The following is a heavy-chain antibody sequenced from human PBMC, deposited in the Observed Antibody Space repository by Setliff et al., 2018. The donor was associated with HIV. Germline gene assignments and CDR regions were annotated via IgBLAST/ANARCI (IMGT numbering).Heavy chain of an antibody. Sequence: ASVKVSCKASGGTFSNSVISWVRQAPGQGLEWMGWINTNTGNPTYAQGFTGRFVFSLDTSVSTAYLQISSLKAEDTAVYYCARDYDPGILRYFDRYPDAFDIWGQGTMVTVSS. J-gene: IGHJ3*02. D-gene: IGHD3-9*01. CDR2: INTNTGNP. V-gene: IGHV7-4-1*02. CDR1: GGTFSNSV. CDR3: ARDYDPGILRYFDRYPDAFDI.